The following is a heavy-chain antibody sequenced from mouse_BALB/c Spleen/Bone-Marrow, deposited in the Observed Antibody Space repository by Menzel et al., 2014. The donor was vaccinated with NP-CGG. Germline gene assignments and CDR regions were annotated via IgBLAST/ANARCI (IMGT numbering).Heavy chain of an antibody. CDR1: GYSFTGYN. Sequence: EVQVVESGPELEKPGASVKISCKASGYSFTGYNMNWVKQSNGKSLEWIGNIDPYYGGTSYNQKFKGKATMTVDKSSSTAYMELARLTSEDSAIYYCASTAGTKYDYFAYWGQGTTLTVSS. CDR2: IDPYYGGT. CDR3: ASTAGTKYDYFAY. D-gene: IGHD1-2*01. J-gene: IGHJ2*01. V-gene: IGHV1S135*01.